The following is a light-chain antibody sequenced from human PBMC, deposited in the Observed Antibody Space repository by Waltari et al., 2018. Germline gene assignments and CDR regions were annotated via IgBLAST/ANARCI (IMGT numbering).Light chain of an antibody. CDR2: EDS. J-gene: IGLJ2*01. V-gene: IGLV2-23*01. CDR1: RRDVGSYNL. CDR3: CSYAGSFTLV. Sequence: QSALTQPASVSGSPGPSITIPCTGTRRDVGSYNLVSWYQEHPGKAPKLMIYEDSKRPSGVSNRFSGSKSGNTASLTISGLQAEDEADYYCCSYAGSFTLVFGGGTKLTVL.